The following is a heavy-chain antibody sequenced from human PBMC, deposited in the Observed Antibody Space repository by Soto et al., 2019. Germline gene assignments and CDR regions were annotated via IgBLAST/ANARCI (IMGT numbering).Heavy chain of an antibody. Sequence: GASVKVSCKASGYTFTGYYMHWVRQAPGQGLEWMGWINPNSGNTGYAQKFQGRVTMTRNTSISTAYMELSSLRSEDTAVYYCARGGYRGYSGYDKGAKGLYYYYYYMDVWGKGTTVTVSS. CDR1: GYTFTGYY. D-gene: IGHD5-12*01. V-gene: IGHV1-8*02. J-gene: IGHJ6*03. CDR2: INPNSGNT. CDR3: ARGGYRGYSGYDKGAKGLYYYYYYMDV.